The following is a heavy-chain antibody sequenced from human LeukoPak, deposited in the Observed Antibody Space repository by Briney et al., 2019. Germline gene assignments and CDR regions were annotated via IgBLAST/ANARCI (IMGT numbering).Heavy chain of an antibody. CDR3: ASSYAARDGYNYGY. CDR2: ISSSGSTI. J-gene: IGHJ4*02. V-gene: IGHV3-11*01. Sequence: GGSPRLSCAASGFTFSDYYMSWIRQAPGKGLEWVSYISSSGSTIYYADSVKGRFTISRDNAKNSLYLQMNSLRAEDTAVYYCASSYAARDGYNYGYWGQGTLVTVSS. CDR1: GFTFSDYY. D-gene: IGHD5-24*01.